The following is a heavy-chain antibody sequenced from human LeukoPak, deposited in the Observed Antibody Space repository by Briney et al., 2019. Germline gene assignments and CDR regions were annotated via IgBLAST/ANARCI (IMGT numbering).Heavy chain of an antibody. Sequence: GGSLRLSCAASGFSFSDFYMTWIRQAPGKGLEWAAYISSSGGTIHYADSVKGRFTISRDDAKKSVYLQLNSLRIEDTGVYYCATRRGGYLYYMDVWGNGTTVTVSS. CDR1: GFSFSDFY. V-gene: IGHV3-11*04. D-gene: IGHD3-16*01. J-gene: IGHJ6*03. CDR3: ATRRGGYLYYMDV. CDR2: ISSSGGTI.